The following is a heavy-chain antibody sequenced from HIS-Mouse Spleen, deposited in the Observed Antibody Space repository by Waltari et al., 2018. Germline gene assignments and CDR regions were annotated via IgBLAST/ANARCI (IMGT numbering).Heavy chain of an antibody. CDR2: IYSGGST. Sequence: EVQLVESGGGVVEPGGSLRLSCAASGFTASGNYMSGVRQAPGKGLEWVSVIYSGGSTYYADSVKGRFTISRDNSKNTLYLQMNSLRAEDTAVYYCARELNYWGQGTLVTVSS. CDR1: GFTASGNY. J-gene: IGHJ4*02. V-gene: IGHV3-66*01. CDR3: ARELNY.